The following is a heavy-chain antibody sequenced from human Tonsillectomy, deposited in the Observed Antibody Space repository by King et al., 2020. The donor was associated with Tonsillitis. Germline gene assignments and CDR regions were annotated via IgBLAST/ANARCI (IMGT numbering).Heavy chain of an antibody. D-gene: IGHD2-2*01. Sequence: QLVQSGAEVKKLGSSVKVSCKASGGTFSNYAISWVRQAPGQGLEWMGQIIPIFGTANFAQKFQGRVTITADESTSTAYMELSSLRSEDTAVYYCASSPGVVPAPYWGQGTLVTVSS. J-gene: IGHJ4*02. CDR2: IIPIFGTA. CDR1: GGTFSNYA. V-gene: IGHV1-69*01. CDR3: ASSPGVVPAPY.